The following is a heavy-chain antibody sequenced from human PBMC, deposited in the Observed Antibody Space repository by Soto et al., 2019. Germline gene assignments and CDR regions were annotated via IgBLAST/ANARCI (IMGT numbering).Heavy chain of an antibody. J-gene: IGHJ6*02. Sequence: GGSLRLSCAASGFTFSSYTLNWVRQAPGKGLEWVSSITSSSSYIYYADSVKGRFTPSRDNAKNSLYLQMNSLRTEDTAVYYCARDSDIVVIPAARHGYGMDVWGQGTTVTVSS. CDR3: ARDSDIVVIPAARHGYGMDV. D-gene: IGHD2-2*01. CDR1: GFTFSSYT. V-gene: IGHV3-21*01. CDR2: ITSSSSYI.